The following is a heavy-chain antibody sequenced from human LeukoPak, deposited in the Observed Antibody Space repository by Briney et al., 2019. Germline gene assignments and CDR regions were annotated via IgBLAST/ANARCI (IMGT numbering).Heavy chain of an antibody. V-gene: IGHV3-33*01. D-gene: IGHD1-26*01. Sequence: GRSLRLSCAASGFTFNEFGVHWVRQAPGQGLEWVALIWYDGSNKYYADSVKGRFTISRDNSKNTVYLQMNSLRVEDTAIYYCARDRPTGSYYSIDYWGQGTLATVSS. CDR3: ARDRPTGSYYSIDY. CDR2: IWYDGSNK. J-gene: IGHJ4*02. CDR1: GFTFNEFG.